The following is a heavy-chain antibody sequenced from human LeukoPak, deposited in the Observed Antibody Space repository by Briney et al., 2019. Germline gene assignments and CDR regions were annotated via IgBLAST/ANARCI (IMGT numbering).Heavy chain of an antibody. V-gene: IGHV4-34*01. CDR3: ARSGLYSSSWYRYAFDI. Sequence: PSETLSLTCAVYGGSFSGYYWSWIRQPPGKGLEWIGEINRSGSTNYNPSLKSRVTISVDTSKNQFSLKLSSVTAADTAVYYCARSGLYSSSWYRYAFDIWGQGTMVTVSS. CDR2: INRSGST. D-gene: IGHD6-13*01. CDR1: GGSFSGYY. J-gene: IGHJ3*02.